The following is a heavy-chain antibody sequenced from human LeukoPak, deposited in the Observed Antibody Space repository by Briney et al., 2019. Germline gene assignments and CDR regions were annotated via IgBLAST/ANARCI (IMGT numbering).Heavy chain of an antibody. CDR1: GLTFSSHW. D-gene: IGHD3-16*01. CDR2: IYVSGDT. J-gene: IGHJ4*02. CDR3: ARDRLQYFDY. V-gene: IGHV3-53*01. Sequence: GGSLRLSCAASGLTFSSHWMHWVRQAPGKGLEWVSLIYVSGDTYYTDSVKGRFTISRDTSENTLYLQMNSLRVEDTAVYYCARDRLQYFDYWGQGTLVTVSS.